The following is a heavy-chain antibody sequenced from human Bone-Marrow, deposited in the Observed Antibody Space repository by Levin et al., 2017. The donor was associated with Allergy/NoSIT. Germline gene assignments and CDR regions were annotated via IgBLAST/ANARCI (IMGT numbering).Heavy chain of an antibody. D-gene: IGHD1-1*01. CDR3: ARNERNFDY. V-gene: IGHV3-23*01. Sequence: GGSLRLSCVASGLNFSSYGMNWVRQAPGKGLEWVSTINATGTWSYYADFVKGRFTISRDNSKNTLYLQMDSLRAEDTAVYYCARNERNFDYWAQGTLVTVSS. J-gene: IGHJ4*02. CDR2: INATGTWS. CDR1: GLNFSSYG.